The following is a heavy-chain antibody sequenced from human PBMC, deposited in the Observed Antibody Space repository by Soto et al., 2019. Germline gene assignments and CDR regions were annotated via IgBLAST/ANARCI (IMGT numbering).Heavy chain of an antibody. J-gene: IGHJ6*02. CDR1: GGTFSSYA. D-gene: IGHD3-10*01. CDR3: SGDPVLWFGESLKRPGLKKNYYYYYGMDV. CDR2: IIPIFGTA. Sequence: QVQLVQSGAEVKKPGSSVKVSCKASGGTFSSYAISWVRQAPGQGLEWMGGIIPIFGTANYAQEFQGRVTDTGDQVTSNSFKEVKRPKCGDKAVVYWSGDPVLWFGESLKRPGLKKNYYYYYGMDVWGQGTTVTVSS. V-gene: IGHV1-69*01.